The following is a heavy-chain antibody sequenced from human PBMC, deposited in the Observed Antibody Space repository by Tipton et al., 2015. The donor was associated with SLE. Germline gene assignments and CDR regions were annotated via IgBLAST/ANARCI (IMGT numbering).Heavy chain of an antibody. Sequence: TLSLTCTVSGGSISSGDYYWSWIRQPPGKGLEWIGYIYYSGSTYYNPSLKSRVTISVDTSKNQFSLKLSSVTAADTAVYYCARDVSAAEGYYYYYMDVWGKGTTVTVSS. CDR1: GGSISSGDYY. CDR2: IYYSGST. V-gene: IGHV4-31*03. CDR3: ARDVSAAEGYYYYYMDV. D-gene: IGHD5/OR15-5a*01. J-gene: IGHJ6*03.